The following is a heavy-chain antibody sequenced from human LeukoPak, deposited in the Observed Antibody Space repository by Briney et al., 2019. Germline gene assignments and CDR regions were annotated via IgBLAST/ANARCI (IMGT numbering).Heavy chain of an antibody. D-gene: IGHD5-18*01. CDR1: GGSISSSSYS. V-gene: IGHV4-61*05. J-gene: IGHJ4*02. CDR3: ARSNFPVYSYGRGAFGY. Sequence: SETLSLTCTVSGGSISSSSYSWGWIRQPPGKGLEWIGYIYYSGSTNYNPSLKSRVTISVDTSKNQFSLKLSSVTAADTAVYYCARSNFPVYSYGRGAFGYWGQGTLVTVSS. CDR2: IYYSGST.